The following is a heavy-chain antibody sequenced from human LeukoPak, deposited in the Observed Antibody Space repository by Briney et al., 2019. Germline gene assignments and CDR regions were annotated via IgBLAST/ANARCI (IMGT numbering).Heavy chain of an antibody. CDR1: GFTFSPYW. D-gene: IGHD3-10*01. CDR2: INGDGSIT. J-gene: IGHJ5*02. CDR3: TRDLDGSGNYHWFDP. Sequence: PGGSLRLSCAASGFTFSPYWMHWVRQTPGKGLESVSRINGDGSITTYADSVKGRFTISRDNAKNTLYVQMNSLRAEDTAVYYCTRDLDGSGNYHWFDPWGQGTLVTVSS. V-gene: IGHV3-74*01.